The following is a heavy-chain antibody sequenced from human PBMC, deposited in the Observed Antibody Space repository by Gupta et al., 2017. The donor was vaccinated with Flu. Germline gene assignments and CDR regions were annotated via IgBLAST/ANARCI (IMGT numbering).Heavy chain of an antibody. D-gene: IGHD2-2*01. V-gene: IGHV3-11*05. CDR3: ARVGVLLPAPNPFNY. CDR2: ISDSSSYT. J-gene: IGHJ4*02. Sequence: QVQLVESGGGLVKPGGSLRLSCAASGFTFSDYYMSWIRQAPGKGLEWISCISDSSSYTNYADSVKGRFTISRDNAKNSLYLHMNSLRAEDTAVYYCARVGVLLPAPNPFNYWGQGTLVTVSS. CDR1: GFTFSDYY.